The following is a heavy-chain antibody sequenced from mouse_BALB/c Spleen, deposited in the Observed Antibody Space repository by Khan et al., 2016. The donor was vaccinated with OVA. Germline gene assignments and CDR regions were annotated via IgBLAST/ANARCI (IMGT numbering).Heavy chain of an antibody. J-gene: IGHJ4*01. Sequence: QVQLKESGPGLVAPSQSLSITCTVSGFSLTTYGVNWVRQPPGKGLEWMGIIWGDGSTTYHSALITSLSISKDDSKTQVFYKLNSRQTDDTATDYCAKDRGYYAMDYWGQGTSVTVSS. CDR2: IWGDGST. CDR3: AKDRGYYAMDY. V-gene: IGHV2-3*01. CDR1: GFSLTTYG.